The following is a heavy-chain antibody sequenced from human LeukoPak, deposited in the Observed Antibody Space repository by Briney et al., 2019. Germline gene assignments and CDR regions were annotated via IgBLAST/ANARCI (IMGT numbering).Heavy chain of an antibody. CDR2: INPSDGAT. D-gene: IGHD3-16*01. CDR3: ARERRGGLSGCLGGLFASYYTYYYMDV. J-gene: IGHJ6*03. Sequence: ASVKVSCKASGNTFTMYSIHWVRQAPGQGLEWMGMINPSDGATTYAQRFQGRVTMTRDMSTTTVYMDLRSLRSEDTAVYFCARERRGGLSGCLGGLFASYYTYYYMDVWGRGTTVTVSS. CDR1: GNTFTMYS. V-gene: IGHV1-46*01.